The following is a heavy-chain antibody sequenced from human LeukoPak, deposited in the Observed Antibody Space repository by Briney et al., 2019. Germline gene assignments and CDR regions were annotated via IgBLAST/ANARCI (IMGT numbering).Heavy chain of an antibody. V-gene: IGHV3-21*01. CDR2: ISSSSSYI. J-gene: IGHJ6*03. CDR3: ASHYHTNYMDV. Sequence: PGGSLGPSCAASGFTFSSYSMNWVRQPPGKGLEWVSSISSSSSYIYYADSVKGRFTISRDNAKNSLYLQMNSLRAEDTAVYYCASHYHTNYMDVWGKGTTVTVSS. D-gene: IGHD3-9*01. CDR1: GFTFSSYS.